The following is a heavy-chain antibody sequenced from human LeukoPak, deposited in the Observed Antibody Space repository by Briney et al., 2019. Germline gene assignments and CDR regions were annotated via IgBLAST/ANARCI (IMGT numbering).Heavy chain of an antibody. CDR2: IHTSGST. Sequence: SETLSLTCTVSGGSISNYHWSWIRQPPGKGLEWIGQIHTSGSTNSNPPLKSRVSMSIDTTEDQVSLTIRSVTAADTAFYYCARRDISSGWSFDYWGQGTLVTVSS. D-gene: IGHD6-19*01. V-gene: IGHV4-4*07. CDR1: GGSISNYH. J-gene: IGHJ4*02. CDR3: ARRDISSGWSFDY.